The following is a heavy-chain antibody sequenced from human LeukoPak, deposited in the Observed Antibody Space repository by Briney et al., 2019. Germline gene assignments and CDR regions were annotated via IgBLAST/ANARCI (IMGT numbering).Heavy chain of an antibody. D-gene: IGHD3-22*01. CDR3: ARGSGYYYAMQSTGFDP. CDR2: ISAYNGNT. CDR1: GYTFTSYG. Sequence: GASVKVSCKASGYTFTSYGISWVRQAPGQGLEWMGWISAYNGNTNYAQKLQGRVTMTTDTSTSTAYMELRSLRSDDTAVYYCARGSGYYYAMQSTGFDPWGQGTLVTVSS. V-gene: IGHV1-18*01. J-gene: IGHJ5*02.